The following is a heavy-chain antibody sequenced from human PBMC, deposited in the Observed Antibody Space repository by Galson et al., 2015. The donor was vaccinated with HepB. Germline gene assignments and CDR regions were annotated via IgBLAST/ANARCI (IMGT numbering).Heavy chain of an antibody. CDR2: LYSGGNS. J-gene: IGHJ6*02. CDR1: GFSINIYY. Sequence: SLRLSCAASGFSINIYYMNWVRQAPGKGLEWVSVLYSGGNSYYADSVKGRFTISRHDSNNIVYLQLNSLRPDDTAVYYCARGAPSLQAMDVWGQGTTVTVSS. CDR3: ARGAPSLQAMDV. V-gene: IGHV3-53*04. D-gene: IGHD2-21*01.